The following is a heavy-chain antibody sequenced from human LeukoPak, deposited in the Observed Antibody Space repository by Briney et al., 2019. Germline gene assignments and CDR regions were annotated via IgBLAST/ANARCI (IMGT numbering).Heavy chain of an antibody. CDR2: ISGSGGST. CDR1: GFTFSSYA. J-gene: IGHJ4*02. D-gene: IGHD2-21*02. CDR3: AKDLHIVVVTAILDY. Sequence: GASLRLSCAASGFTFSSYAMSWVRQAAGKGLEWVSAISGSGGSTYYADSVKGRFTISRDNSKNTLYLQMNSLRAEDTAVYYCAKDLHIVVVTAILDYWGQGTLVTVSS. V-gene: IGHV3-23*01.